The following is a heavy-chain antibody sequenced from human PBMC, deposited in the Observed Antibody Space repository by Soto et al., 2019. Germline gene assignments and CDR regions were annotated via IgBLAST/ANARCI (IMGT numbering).Heavy chain of an antibody. D-gene: IGHD4-4*01. CDR2: ISSSSSYI. CDR3: ARDYSYYYYYGMDV. J-gene: IGHJ6*02. Sequence: GSLRLSCAASGFTLSSYSTNWVRQAPGKGLEWVSSISSSSSYIYYADSVKGRFTISRDNAKNSLYLQMNSLRAEDTAVYYCARDYSYYYYYGMDVWGQGTTVTVSS. V-gene: IGHV3-21*01. CDR1: GFTLSSYS.